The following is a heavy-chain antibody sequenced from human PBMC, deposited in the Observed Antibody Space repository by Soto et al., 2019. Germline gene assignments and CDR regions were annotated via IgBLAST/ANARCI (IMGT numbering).Heavy chain of an antibody. CDR2: IYYSGST. D-gene: IGHD6-13*01. CDR1: GGSISSGGYY. Sequence: QVQLQESGPGLVKPSQTLSLTCTVSGGSISSGGYYWSWIRQHPGKGLEWIGYIYYSGSTYYNQSLKSRVTISVDTSKNQFSLKLSSVTAADTAVYYCARAKKGIAAAENWFDPWGQGTLVTVSS. V-gene: IGHV4-31*03. J-gene: IGHJ5*02. CDR3: ARAKKGIAAAENWFDP.